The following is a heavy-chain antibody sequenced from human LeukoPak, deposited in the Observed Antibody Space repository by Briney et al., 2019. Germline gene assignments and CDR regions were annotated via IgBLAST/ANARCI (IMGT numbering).Heavy chain of an antibody. CDR2: IYPGDSGT. V-gene: IGHV5-51*01. CDR1: GYSFTSYW. J-gene: IGHJ4*02. Sequence: GESLKISCKGSGYSFTSYWIGWVRQMPGKGLEWMGIIYPGDSGTRYSPSFQGQVTISADKSISTAYLQWSSLKASDTAMYYCARQEDYYDSSGYSPLLGYWGQGTLVTVSS. D-gene: IGHD3-22*01. CDR3: ARQEDYYDSSGYSPLLGY.